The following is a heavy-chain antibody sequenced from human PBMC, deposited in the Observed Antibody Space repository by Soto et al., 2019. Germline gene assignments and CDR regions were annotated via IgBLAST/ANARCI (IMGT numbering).Heavy chain of an antibody. CDR1: GFTFSSYS. CDR2: ISSSSSYI. CDR3: ARVGGYYYYYMDV. D-gene: IGHD2-15*01. J-gene: IGHJ6*03. Sequence: EVQLVESGGGLVKPGGSLRLSSAASGFTFSSYSMNWVRQAPGKGLEWVSSISSSSSYIYYADSVKGRFTISRDNAKNSLYLQMNSLRAEDTAVYYCARVGGYYYYYMDVCGKGTTVTVSS. V-gene: IGHV3-21*01.